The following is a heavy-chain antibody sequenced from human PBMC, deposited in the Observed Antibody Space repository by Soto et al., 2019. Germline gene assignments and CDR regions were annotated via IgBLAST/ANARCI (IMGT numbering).Heavy chain of an antibody. CDR2: IIPIYGTA. Sequence: QVQLVQSGAEVKKPGSSVKVSCKASGGTFSSYAISWVRQAPGQGLEWMGGIIPIYGTANYAQKFQGRVTSTADESTSTAYMELSSLISEDTAVYYCARSQGSSTSLEIYYYYYYGMDVWGQGTTVTVSS. V-gene: IGHV1-69*01. CDR1: GGTFSSYA. CDR3: ARSQGSSTSLEIYYYYYYGMDV. J-gene: IGHJ6*02. D-gene: IGHD2-2*01.